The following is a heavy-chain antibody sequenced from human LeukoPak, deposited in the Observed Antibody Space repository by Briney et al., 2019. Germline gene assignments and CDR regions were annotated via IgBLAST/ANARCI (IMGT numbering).Heavy chain of an antibody. CDR2: IRSGSSSM. D-gene: IGHD3-16*02. CDR1: GFTFSPYN. J-gene: IGHJ4*02. Sequence: GGSLILSCAASGFTFSPYNMNWVRPAPGKGLGWVSSIRSGSSSMYYADSVKGRFTISRDNAKNSLYLQMNSLRAEDTAVYFCARGGIYDYVWGSYRPLDYWGQGTLVTVSS. CDR3: ARGGIYDYVWGSYRPLDY. V-gene: IGHV3-21*01.